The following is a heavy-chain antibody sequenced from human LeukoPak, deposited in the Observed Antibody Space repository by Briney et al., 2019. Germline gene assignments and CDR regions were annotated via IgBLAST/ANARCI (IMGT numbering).Heavy chain of an antibody. CDR3: ASHSGGYAY. Sequence: SETLSLTCAVYGESFSDYYWSWIRQPPGKGLEWIGEINHSGSTNYSPSLKSRVTISVNTSKNQFSLKLTSVTAADTAVYYCASHSGGYAYWGQGTLVTVSS. CDR1: GESFSDYY. V-gene: IGHV4-34*01. J-gene: IGHJ4*02. CDR2: INHSGST. D-gene: IGHD5-12*01.